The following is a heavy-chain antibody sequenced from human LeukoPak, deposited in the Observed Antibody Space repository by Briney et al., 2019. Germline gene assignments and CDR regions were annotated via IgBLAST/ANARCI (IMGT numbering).Heavy chain of an antibody. CDR2: IRGAATT. Sequence: GGSLRLSCATSGFNFNAYTMHWVRQAPGKVLEWVSFIRGAATTNYADSVKGRFTVSSDNSKNSLYLQMNSLRPEDSGLYYCAKERDGHKDGLAHWGRGTLVTVSS. J-gene: IGHJ4*02. V-gene: IGHV3-43*01. D-gene: IGHD5-24*01. CDR1: GFNFNAYT. CDR3: AKERDGHKDGLAH.